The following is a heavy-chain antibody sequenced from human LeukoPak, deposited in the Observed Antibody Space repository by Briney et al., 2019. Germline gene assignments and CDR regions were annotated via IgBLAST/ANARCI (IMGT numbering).Heavy chain of an antibody. CDR3: VRGVTSVQSFWYFDL. CDR1: GDSIRGYY. V-gene: IGHV4-4*07. CDR2: IYTSGST. D-gene: IGHD2-21*02. J-gene: IGHJ2*01. Sequence: SETLSLTYSVSGDSIRGYYWNWIRQPAGKGLEWIGRIYTSGSTDYKPSLKSRVTMSVDASKKWFSLKMTSVTAADTAVYYCVRGVTSVQSFWYFDLWGRGTLVTVSS.